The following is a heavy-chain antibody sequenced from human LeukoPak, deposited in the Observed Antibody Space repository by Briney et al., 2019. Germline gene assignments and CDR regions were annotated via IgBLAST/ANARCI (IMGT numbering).Heavy chain of an antibody. J-gene: IGHJ4*02. CDR1: GGSISSGGYS. D-gene: IGHD5-18*01. V-gene: IGHV4-30-2*01. Sequence: SQTLSLTCAVSGGSISSGGYSWSWIRQPPGKGLEWIGYIYHSGSTYYNPSLKSRVTISVDRSKNQFSLKLSSVTAADTAVYCCARGSNTAVRYWGQGTLVTVSS. CDR3: ARGSNTAVRY. CDR2: IYHSGST.